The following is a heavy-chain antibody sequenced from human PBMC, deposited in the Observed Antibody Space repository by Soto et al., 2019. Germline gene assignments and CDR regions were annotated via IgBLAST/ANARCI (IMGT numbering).Heavy chain of an antibody. CDR2: ISGSGGST. J-gene: IGHJ4*02. V-gene: IGHV3-23*01. Sequence: EVQLLESGGGLVQPGGSLRLSCAASGFTFSSYAISWFRQAPGKGLEWVSAISGSGGSTYYADSVKGRFTISRDNSKNTLYLQMNSLRAEDTAVYYCAKVPYYYGSGSYYIDYWGQGTLVTVSS. CDR1: GFTFSSYA. D-gene: IGHD3-10*01. CDR3: AKVPYYYGSGSYYIDY.